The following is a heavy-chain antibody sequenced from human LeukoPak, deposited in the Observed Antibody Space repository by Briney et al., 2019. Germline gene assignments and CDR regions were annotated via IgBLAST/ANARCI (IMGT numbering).Heavy chain of an antibody. CDR1: GYSFTSYG. V-gene: IGHV1-18*01. D-gene: IGHD5-12*01. CDR3: ARDLSDIVATISYDY. CDR2: ISAYNGNT. Sequence: GASVKVSCKASGYSFTSYGISWLRQAPGHGLEGIGWISAYNGNTNYAQKLQGRVTMTTDTSTSTAYMELRSLRSDDTAVYYCARDLSDIVATISYDYWGQGTLVTVSS. J-gene: IGHJ4*02.